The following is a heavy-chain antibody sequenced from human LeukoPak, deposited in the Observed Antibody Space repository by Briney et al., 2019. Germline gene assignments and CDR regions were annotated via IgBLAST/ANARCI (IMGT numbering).Heavy chain of an antibody. Sequence: GGSLRLSCAASGFTFDDYAMHWVRQAPGKGLEWVSSINWNSGNIGYADSVKGRFTVSRDNAKNSLYLQMNSLRAEDTALYDCAKAYYYDISGQPDYWGQGTLVTVSS. CDR1: GFTFDDYA. J-gene: IGHJ4*02. CDR3: AKAYYYDISGQPDY. D-gene: IGHD3-22*01. V-gene: IGHV3-9*01. CDR2: INWNSGNI.